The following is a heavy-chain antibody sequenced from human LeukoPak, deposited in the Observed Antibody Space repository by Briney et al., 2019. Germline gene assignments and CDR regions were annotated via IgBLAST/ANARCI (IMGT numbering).Heavy chain of an antibody. CDR3: ARGNSSSWYSLKGYYYYGMDV. D-gene: IGHD6-13*01. Sequence: TSETLSLTCTVSGGSISSGGYYWSWIRQHPGKGLEWIGYIYYSGSTYYNPSLKSRVTISVDTSKNQFSLKLSSVTAADTAVYYCARGNSSSWYSLKGYYYYGMDVWGQGTTVTVSS. J-gene: IGHJ6*02. CDR1: GGSISSGGYY. V-gene: IGHV4-31*03. CDR2: IYYSGST.